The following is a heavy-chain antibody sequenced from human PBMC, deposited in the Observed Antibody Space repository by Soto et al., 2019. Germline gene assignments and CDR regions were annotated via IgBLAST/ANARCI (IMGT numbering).Heavy chain of an antibody. V-gene: IGHV3-23*01. Sequence: VGSLRLSCVASGFTFSSYAMSWVRQAPGKGLEWVSAISGSGGSTYYADSVKGRFTISRDTSAGTAYMELRSLRSEDTAVYYCATPIVAFYWGQGTLVTVSS. CDR2: ISGSGGST. J-gene: IGHJ4*02. CDR3: ATPIVAFY. D-gene: IGHD5-12*01. CDR1: GFTFSSYA.